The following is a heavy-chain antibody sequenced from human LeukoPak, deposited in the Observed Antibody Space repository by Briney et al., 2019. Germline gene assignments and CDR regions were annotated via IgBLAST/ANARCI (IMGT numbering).Heavy chain of an antibody. V-gene: IGHV4-39*01. CDR3: ARGYTSSWYFGNWFDP. CDR1: GGSISSSSYY. D-gene: IGHD6-13*01. Sequence: SETLSLTCTVSGGSISSSSYYWGWIRQPPGKGLEWIGYIYYSGSTYYNPSLKSRVTISVDTSKNQFSLKLSSVTAADTAVYYCARGYTSSWYFGNWFDPWGQGTLVTVSS. J-gene: IGHJ5*02. CDR2: IYYSGST.